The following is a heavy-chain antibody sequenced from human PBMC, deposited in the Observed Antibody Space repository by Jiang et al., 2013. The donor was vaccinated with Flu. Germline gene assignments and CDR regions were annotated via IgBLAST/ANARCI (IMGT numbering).Heavy chain of an antibody. CDR3: ARDHRRSRFGELVSNWFDP. CDR2: IYYSGST. V-gene: IGHV4-59*01. Sequence: GSGLVKPSETLSLTCTVSGGSISSYYWSWIRQPPGKGLEWIGYIYYSGSTNYNPSLKSRVTISVDTSKNQFSLKLSSVTAADTAVYYCARDHRRSRFGELVSNWFDPWGQGTLVTVSS. D-gene: IGHD3-10*01. CDR1: GGSISSYY. J-gene: IGHJ5*02.